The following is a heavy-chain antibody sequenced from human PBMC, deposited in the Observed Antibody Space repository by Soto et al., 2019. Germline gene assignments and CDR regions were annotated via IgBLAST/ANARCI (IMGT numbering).Heavy chain of an antibody. CDR1: GFTFSSYS. Sequence: GGSLRLSCAASGFTFSSYSMNWVRQAPGKGLEWVSSISSSSSYIYYADSVKGRFTISRDSAKNSLYLQMNSLRAEDTAVYYCARVRSSSWYTPPDYWGQGTLVTVSS. CDR3: ARVRSSSWYTPPDY. CDR2: ISSSSSYI. J-gene: IGHJ4*02. D-gene: IGHD6-13*01. V-gene: IGHV3-21*01.